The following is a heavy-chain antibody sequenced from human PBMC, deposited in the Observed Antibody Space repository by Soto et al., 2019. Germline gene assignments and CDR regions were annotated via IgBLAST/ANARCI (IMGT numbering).Heavy chain of an antibody. V-gene: IGHV4-34*01. CDR1: GGSFSGYY. CDR3: ARGPYGFFGVTQYNWFDP. J-gene: IGHJ5*02. D-gene: IGHD3-3*01. Sequence: PSETLSLTCAVYGGSFSGYYWSWIRQPPGKGLEWIGEINHSGSTNYNPSLKSRVTISVDTSKNQFSLKLNSVTAADTAVYYCARGPYGFFGVTQYNWFDPWGQGTLVTVSS. CDR2: INHSGST.